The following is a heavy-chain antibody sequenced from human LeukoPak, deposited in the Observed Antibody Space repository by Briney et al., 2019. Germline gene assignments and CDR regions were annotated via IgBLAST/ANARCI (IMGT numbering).Heavy chain of an antibody. CDR3: ARAIGTRKRSVVVLPASYYYDYYGMDV. CDR2: IWFDGSNK. D-gene: IGHD2-15*01. V-gene: IGHV3-33*01. Sequence: GMSLRLSCAASGFSFSDFGMHWVRQAPGKGLEWVAVIWFDGSNKQYTDSVKGRFTISRDNSENTLFLQMNSLRADDTAVYYCARAIGTRKRSVVVLPASYYYDYYGMDVWGHGTAVTVSS. CDR1: GFSFSDFG. J-gene: IGHJ6*02.